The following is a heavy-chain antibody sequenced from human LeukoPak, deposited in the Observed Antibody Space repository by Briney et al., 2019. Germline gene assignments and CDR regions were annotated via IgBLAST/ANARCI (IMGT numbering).Heavy chain of an antibody. Sequence: GGSLGLSCAASGFTFSSYSMNWVRQAPGKGLEWVSYISSSSSTIYYADSVKGRFTISRDNAKNSLYLQMNSLRAEDTAVYYCARHDRPAMVTPFDYWGQGTLVTVSS. V-gene: IGHV3-48*04. CDR3: ARHDRPAMVTPFDY. J-gene: IGHJ4*02. CDR1: GFTFSSYS. D-gene: IGHD5-18*01. CDR2: ISSSSSTI.